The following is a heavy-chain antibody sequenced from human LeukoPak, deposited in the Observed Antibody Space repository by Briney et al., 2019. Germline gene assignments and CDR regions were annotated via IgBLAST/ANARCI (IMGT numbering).Heavy chain of an antibody. Sequence: ASVKVSCKASGYTFTAYYMHWVRQAPGRGLEWMGWINPNSGGTNYAQKFQGRVTMTRDTSISTAYMGLSRLRSDDTAVYYCWYYYDSSNAVVNAFDIWGQGTMVTVSS. J-gene: IGHJ3*02. CDR1: GYTFTAYY. CDR2: INPNSGGT. D-gene: IGHD3-22*01. V-gene: IGHV1-2*02. CDR3: WYYYDSSNAVVNAFDI.